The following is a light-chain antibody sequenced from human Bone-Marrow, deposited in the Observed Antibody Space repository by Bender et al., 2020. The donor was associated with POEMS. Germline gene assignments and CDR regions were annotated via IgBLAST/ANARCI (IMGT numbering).Light chain of an antibody. CDR3: SSYAGSSPWV. J-gene: IGLJ3*02. V-gene: IGLV2-14*03. CDR2: DVN. CDR1: SSDIGGYNF. Sequence: QSALTQPASVSGSPGQSITISCTGTSSDIGGYNFVSWYQQRPGKAPKLMIYDVNKRPSGVSDRFSGSKSGNTASLTISGLQAEYEADYHCSSYAGSSPWVFGGGTKLTVL.